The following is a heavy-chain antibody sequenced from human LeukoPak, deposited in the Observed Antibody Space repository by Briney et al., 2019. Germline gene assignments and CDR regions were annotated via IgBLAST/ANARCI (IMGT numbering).Heavy chain of an antibody. D-gene: IGHD3-22*01. J-gene: IGHJ3*02. V-gene: IGHV1-46*01. Sequence: ASVKVSCKASGYTFTSYYTHWVRQAPGQGLEWMGIINPSGGSTSYAQKFQGRVTMTRDMSTSTVYMELSSLRSEDTAVYFCARGPYSYDSSGAFDIWGQGTMVTVSS. CDR1: GYTFTSYY. CDR2: INPSGGST. CDR3: ARGPYSYDSSGAFDI.